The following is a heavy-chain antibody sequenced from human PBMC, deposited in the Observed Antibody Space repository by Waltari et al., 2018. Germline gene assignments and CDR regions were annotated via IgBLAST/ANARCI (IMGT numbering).Heavy chain of an antibody. Sequence: QVQLQESGPGLVKPSETLSLTCTVSGYSISSGYYWGWIRQPPGKGLEWIGGIYHSGSTYYNPSLKSRVTISVDTSKNQFSLKLSSVTAADTAVYYCASSLLRYFDWPMTGLDAFDIWGQGTMVTVSS. D-gene: IGHD3-9*01. CDR3: ASSLLRYFDWPMTGLDAFDI. CDR2: IYHSGST. J-gene: IGHJ3*02. V-gene: IGHV4-38-2*02. CDR1: GYSISSGYY.